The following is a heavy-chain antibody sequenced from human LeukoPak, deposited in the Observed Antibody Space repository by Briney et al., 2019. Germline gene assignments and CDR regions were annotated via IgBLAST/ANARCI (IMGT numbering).Heavy chain of an antibody. V-gene: IGHV1-2*02. Sequence: GASVKVSCKASGYTFTGYYMHWVRQAPGQGLEWMGWINPNSGGKNCAQKFQGRSTMTTDTPISPAYMQLNRLKSDDTAVYYSARVPRITIFPGLGYYFDYWGQGTLVTVSS. CDR2: INPNSGGK. CDR1: GYTFTGYY. D-gene: IGHD3-9*01. CDR3: ARVPRITIFPGLGYYFDY. J-gene: IGHJ4*02.